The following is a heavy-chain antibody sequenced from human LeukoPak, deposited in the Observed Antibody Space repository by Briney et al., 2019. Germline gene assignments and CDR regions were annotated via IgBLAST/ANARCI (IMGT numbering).Heavy chain of an antibody. V-gene: IGHV4-31*09. J-gene: IGHJ3*02. Sequence: TLSLTCTVSGVSISSGFYYGIWIRQHPGKGREGMGYIYYSVSTYYTPTLKSRVTLSVDKSTNQFSLKLRSVTAADTAVYYCATHGYHDAFDIWGQATMVTVSS. D-gene: IGHD3-22*01. CDR2: IYYSVST. CDR1: GVSISSGFYY. CDR3: ATHGYHDAFDI.